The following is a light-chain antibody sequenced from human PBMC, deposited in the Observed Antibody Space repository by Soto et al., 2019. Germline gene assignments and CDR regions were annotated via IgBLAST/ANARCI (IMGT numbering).Light chain of an antibody. V-gene: IGKV1-5*01. CDR1: QSISSW. CDR2: DAS. Sequence: DIQMTQSPSTLSASVGDRVTITCRASQSISSWLAWYQQKPGKAPKLLIYDASILESGVPSRFSVSGSGTEFTLTISSLQPDDFATYYCQQYNSYSGATFGPGTKVDIK. CDR3: QQYNSYSGAT. J-gene: IGKJ3*01.